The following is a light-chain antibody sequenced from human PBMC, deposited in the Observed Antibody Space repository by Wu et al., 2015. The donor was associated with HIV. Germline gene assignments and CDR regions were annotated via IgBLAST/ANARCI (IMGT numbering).Light chain of an antibody. CDR3: QQRSNWPLT. V-gene: IGKV3D-20*02. CDR2: GAS. J-gene: IGKJ4*01. Sequence: EIVLTQSPGTLSLSPGERATLSCRASQSVSSNYLAWYQQKPGQPPRLLIYGASSRATGIPDRFSGGGSGTDFTLTISRLEPEDFAVYYCQQRSNWPLTFGGGTKVEIK. CDR1: QSVSSNY.